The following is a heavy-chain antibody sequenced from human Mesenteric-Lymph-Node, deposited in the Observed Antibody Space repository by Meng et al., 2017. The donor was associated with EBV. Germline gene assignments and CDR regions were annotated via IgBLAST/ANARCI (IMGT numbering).Heavy chain of an antibody. J-gene: IGHJ4*02. CDR1: GGSISDSSYY. CDR2: NHYSGGT. D-gene: IGHD2-8*01. V-gene: IGHV4-39*01. Sequence: LPGSDTGPVSRSETLSLTCTVPGGSISDSSYYWGWIRQPPGKGLEWIGSNHYSGGTFYNPSLKSRVTISLDTSKDQLSLKLNSVTATDTAVYYCARRGGGYPVYFGYWGQGTLVTVSS. CDR3: ARRGGGYPVYFGY.